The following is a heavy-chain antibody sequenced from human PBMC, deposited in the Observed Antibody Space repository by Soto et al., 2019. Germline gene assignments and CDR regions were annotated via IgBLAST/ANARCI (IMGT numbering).Heavy chain of an antibody. CDR3: ARDLPITMVRGVTSPYYYGMDV. CDR1: GYSYTGYY. J-gene: IGHJ6*02. Sequence: GASVKVSRKAAGYSYTGYYMHWGRQAPGQGLEWMGWINPNSGGTNYAQKFQGWVTMTRDTSISTAYMELSRLRSDDTAVYYCARDLPITMVRGVTSPYYYGMDVWGQGTTVTVSS. CDR2: INPNSGGT. V-gene: IGHV1-2*04. D-gene: IGHD3-10*01.